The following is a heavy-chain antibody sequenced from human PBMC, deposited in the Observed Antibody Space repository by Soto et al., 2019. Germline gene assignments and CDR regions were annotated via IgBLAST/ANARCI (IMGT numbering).Heavy chain of an antibody. D-gene: IGHD3-10*01. CDR1: GYTFTDYD. CDR2: MTPKSEYT. V-gene: IGHV1-8*02. J-gene: IGHJ4*02. CDR3: TSNIKNTGAFDH. Sequence: QVQLMQSGAEVRKPGASVKVSCKASGYTFTDYDINWVRQATGQGLEWLGWMTPKSEYTGYAQKFQGRVTLTRDTTSGTAYMELSRLTTEGTSVYYCTSNIKNTGAFDHWGQGTKVTVSS.